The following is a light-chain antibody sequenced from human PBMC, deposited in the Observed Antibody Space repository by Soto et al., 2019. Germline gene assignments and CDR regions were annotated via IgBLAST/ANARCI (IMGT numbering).Light chain of an antibody. J-gene: IGKJ1*01. Sequence: EIVLTQSPATLSLSPGERATLSCKASQSVSSYLAWYQQKPGQAPRLLIYDASNRATGIPARFSGSGSGTDFTLTNSSLEPEDFAVYYYQQRSNWPPTWTFGQGTKVEIK. CDR1: QSVSSY. CDR2: DAS. V-gene: IGKV3-11*01. CDR3: QQRSNWPPTWT.